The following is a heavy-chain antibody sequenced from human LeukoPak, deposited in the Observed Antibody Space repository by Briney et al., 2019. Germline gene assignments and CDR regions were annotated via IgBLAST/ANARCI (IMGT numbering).Heavy chain of an antibody. D-gene: IGHD5-18*01. CDR2: IIPIFGTA. Sequence: SVTVSCKAPGGTFSSYVISWVRQAPGQGLEWMGGIIPIFGTANYAQKFQGRVTITADESTSTAYMELSSLRSEDTAVYYCARAGYSYGTPAENYYGMDVWGQGTTVSASS. V-gene: IGHV1-69*01. J-gene: IGHJ6*02. CDR1: GGTFSSYV. CDR3: ARAGYSYGTPAENYYGMDV.